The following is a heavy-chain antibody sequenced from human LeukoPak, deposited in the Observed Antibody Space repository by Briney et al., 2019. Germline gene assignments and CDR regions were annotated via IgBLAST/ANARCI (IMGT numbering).Heavy chain of an antibody. J-gene: IGHJ3*02. CDR1: GFTFSSYS. CDR2: ISSSSSYI. D-gene: IGHD3-16*01. V-gene: IGHV3-21*01. CDR3: ARDSGGGGGDI. Sequence: PGGSLRLSCAASGFTFSSYSMNWVRQAPGKGLEWVSSISSSSSYIYYADSVKGRFTISRDNAKNSLYLQMNSLRGEDTAVYYCARDSGGGGGDIWGQGTMVTVSS.